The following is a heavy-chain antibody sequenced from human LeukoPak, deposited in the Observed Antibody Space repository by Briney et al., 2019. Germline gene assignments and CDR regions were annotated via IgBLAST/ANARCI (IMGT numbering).Heavy chain of an antibody. CDR1: GGSISSGSYY. J-gene: IGHJ4*02. CDR2: IYTSGST. Sequence: SETLSPTCTVSGGSISSGSYYWGWIRQPAGKGLEWIGRIYTSGSTNYNPSLKSRVTISVDTSKNQFSLKLSSVTAADTAVYYCARERVAAELDFDYWGQGTLVTVSS. CDR3: ARERVAAELDFDY. D-gene: IGHD6-13*01. V-gene: IGHV4-61*02.